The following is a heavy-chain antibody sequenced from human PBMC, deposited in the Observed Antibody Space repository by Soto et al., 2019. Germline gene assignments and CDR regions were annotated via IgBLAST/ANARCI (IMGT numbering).Heavy chain of an antibody. D-gene: IGHD6-13*01. J-gene: IGHJ4*02. V-gene: IGHV1-8*02. CDR2: MMPNSGTT. CDR1: GNTFTSYD. CDR3: ARGRGSTSWYYFDY. Sequence: GASVKVSCKTSGNTFTSYDMNWVRQAPGQGLEWMGWMMPNSGTTGYAGKFQGRVSMTRNTSISTAYMELSGLTSEDTAVYYCARGRGSTSWYYFDYWGQGTQVTVSS.